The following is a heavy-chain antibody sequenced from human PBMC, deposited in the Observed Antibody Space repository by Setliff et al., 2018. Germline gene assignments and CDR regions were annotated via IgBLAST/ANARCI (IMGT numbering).Heavy chain of an antibody. CDR1: GEYIADAS. Sequence: SETLSLTCTVSGEYIADASIMAWIRQPPGKGLEFIGYVFYNGAAKYDPSLKSRVTMSVDTSKTQFSLKLNSMTTADTAVYYWARGGTYRYFDYWGQGALVTVSS. CDR2: VFYNGAA. J-gene: IGHJ4*02. CDR3: ARGGTYRYFDY. V-gene: IGHV4-59*01.